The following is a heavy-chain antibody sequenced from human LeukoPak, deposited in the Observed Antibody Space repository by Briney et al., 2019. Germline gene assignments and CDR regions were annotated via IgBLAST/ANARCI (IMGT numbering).Heavy chain of an antibody. Sequence: ASVKVSCKASGYTFTGYYMHWVRQAPGQGLEWMGWINPNSGGTNYPQKFQGRVTMTRDTSISTAYMELSRLRSDDTAVYYCAMDTDIVVVPAAIPGIWGQGTMVTVSS. CDR2: INPNSGGT. J-gene: IGHJ3*02. CDR3: AMDTDIVVVPAAIPGI. D-gene: IGHD2-2*01. CDR1: GYTFTGYY. V-gene: IGHV1-2*02.